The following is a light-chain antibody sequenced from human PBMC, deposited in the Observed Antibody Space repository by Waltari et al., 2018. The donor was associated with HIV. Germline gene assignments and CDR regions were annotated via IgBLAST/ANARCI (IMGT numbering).Light chain of an antibody. CDR3: QQFNTYPHT. CDR1: QGISSA. Sequence: AIRLTQSPSSLSASVGDRVNITCRASQGISSALAWYQQKPGKAPNLLIYDASSLESGVPSRFSGSGSGTDFTLTISSLQPEDSAIYYCQQFNTYPHTFGPGTKVNIK. V-gene: IGKV1-13*02. J-gene: IGKJ3*01. CDR2: DAS.